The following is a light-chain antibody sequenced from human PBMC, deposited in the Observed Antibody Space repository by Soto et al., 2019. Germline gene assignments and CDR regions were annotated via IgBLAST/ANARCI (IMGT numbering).Light chain of an antibody. J-gene: IGLJ1*01. V-gene: IGLV1-44*01. Sequence: QSVLTQPPSASGTPGQRVTFSCSGSSSNIGINIVNWYRQLPGTAPQLLISDNHRRPSGVPDRFSGSKSGTSASLAISGLQSEDEATYFCAAWDVSLKGFVFGTGTKVT. CDR3: AAWDVSLKGFV. CDR2: DNH. CDR1: SSNIGINI.